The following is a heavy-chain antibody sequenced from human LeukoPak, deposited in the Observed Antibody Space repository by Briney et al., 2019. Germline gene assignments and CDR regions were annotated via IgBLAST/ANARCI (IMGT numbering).Heavy chain of an antibody. J-gene: IGHJ5*02. CDR1: GYTFTSYG. V-gene: IGHV1-18*01. D-gene: IGHD3-16*02. CDR3: ARGVSCLGELSLNWFDP. Sequence: ASVKVSCKASGYTFTSYGISWVRQAPGQGLEWMGWISAYNGNTNYAQKLQGRVTMTTDTSTSTAYMELRSLRSDDTAVYYCARGVSCLGELSLNWFDPWGQGTLVTVSS. CDR2: ISAYNGNT.